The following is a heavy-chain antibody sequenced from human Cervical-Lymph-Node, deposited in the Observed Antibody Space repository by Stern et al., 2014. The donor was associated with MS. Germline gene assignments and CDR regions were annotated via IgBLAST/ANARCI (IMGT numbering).Heavy chain of an antibody. J-gene: IGHJ6*02. CDR2: INPSGAT. CDR3: AVRYCSGGRCYSVPDV. D-gene: IGHD2-15*01. CDR1: EYTHNNYL. V-gene: IGHV1-46*02. Sequence: VQLVASGSEVKKPGASVKVSCKASEYTHNNYLIHWVRQAPGQRPDWMGVINPSGATNYAPKVPDRVTMTTDASTSTFYMELSRLRSEDTAVYYCAVRYCSGGRCYSVPDVWGQGTTVIVSS.